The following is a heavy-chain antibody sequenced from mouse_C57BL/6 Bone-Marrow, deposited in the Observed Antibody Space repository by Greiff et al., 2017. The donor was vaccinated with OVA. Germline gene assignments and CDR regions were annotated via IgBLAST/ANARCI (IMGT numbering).Heavy chain of an antibody. D-gene: IGHD1-1*01. J-gene: IGHJ2*01. CDR2: IWTGGGT. V-gene: IGHV2-9-1*01. CDR1: GFSLTSYA. CDR3: ARNPVYYYGLYYFDY. Sequence: VKLMESGPGLVAPSQSLSITCTVSGFSLTSYAISWVRQPPGKGLEWLGVIWTGGGTNYNSALKSRLSISKDNSKSQVFLKMNSLQTDDTARYYCARNPVYYYGLYYFDYWGQGTTLTVSS.